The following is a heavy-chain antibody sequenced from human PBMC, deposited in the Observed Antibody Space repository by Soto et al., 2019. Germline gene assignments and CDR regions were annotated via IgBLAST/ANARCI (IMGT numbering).Heavy chain of an antibody. V-gene: IGHV5-51*01. CDR2: IYPGDSDT. CDR1: GYSFTSYW. Sequence: GESLKISCKGSGYSFTSYWIGWVRQMPGKGLEWMGIIYPGDSDTRYSPSFQGQVTISADKSISTAYLQWSSLKASDTAMYYCARSMSRDYDILTGYYGYWGQGTLVTVSS. CDR3: ARSMSRDYDILTGYYGY. D-gene: IGHD3-9*01. J-gene: IGHJ4*02.